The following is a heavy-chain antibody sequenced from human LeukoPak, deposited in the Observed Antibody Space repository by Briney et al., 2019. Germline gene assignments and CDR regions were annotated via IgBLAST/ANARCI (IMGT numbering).Heavy chain of an antibody. Sequence: GESLKISCKGSGYSFTSYWIGWVRQMPGKGLEWMGIIYPGDSDTRYSPSFQGQVTISADKSISTAYLQWSSLKASDTAMYYCARQGVRQQLANWFDPWGQGTLVTVSS. D-gene: IGHD6-13*01. CDR2: IYPGDSDT. CDR1: GYSFTSYW. CDR3: ARQGVRQQLANWFDP. J-gene: IGHJ5*02. V-gene: IGHV5-51*01.